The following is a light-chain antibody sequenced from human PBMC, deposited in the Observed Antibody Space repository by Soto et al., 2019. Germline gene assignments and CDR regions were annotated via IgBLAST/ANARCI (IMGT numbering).Light chain of an antibody. V-gene: IGLV1-44*01. J-gene: IGLJ1*01. Sequence: QSVLTQPPSASGTPGQRVTISCSGSSSNIGTYSVSWYQHFPGTAPRLLIYSDNQRPSGVPDRFSASKSGASASLAISGLQSEDEADFYCAAWDDSLNGCVFGTGTKVTAL. CDR3: AAWDDSLNGCV. CDR2: SDN. CDR1: SSNIGTYS.